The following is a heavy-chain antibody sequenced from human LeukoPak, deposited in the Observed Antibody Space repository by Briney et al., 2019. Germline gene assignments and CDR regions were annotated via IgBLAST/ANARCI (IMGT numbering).Heavy chain of an antibody. J-gene: IGHJ4*02. Sequence: PGGSLRLSCAASGFTFSSYAMSWVRQAPGKGLEWVSAISGSGGSTYYADSVKGRFTISRDNSKNTLYLQMNSLRPEDTAMYYCAKDPYSYGSYFDYWGQGILVTVSS. V-gene: IGHV3-23*01. D-gene: IGHD5-18*01. CDR2: ISGSGGST. CDR3: AKDPYSYGSYFDY. CDR1: GFTFSSYA.